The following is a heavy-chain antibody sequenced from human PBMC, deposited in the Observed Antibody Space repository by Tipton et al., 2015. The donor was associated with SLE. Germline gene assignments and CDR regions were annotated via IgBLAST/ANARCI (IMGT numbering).Heavy chain of an antibody. V-gene: IGHV3-23*01. CDR2: ISGSGGST. CDR1: GLIFSSYA. D-gene: IGHD2-2*01. CDR3: ADYYQGY. J-gene: IGHJ4*02. Sequence: SLRLSCAASGLIFSSYAMNWVRQAPGKGLEWVSSISGSGGSTYYADSVKDRFTISRDNSKNTLYLQMNSLRADDTAVYYCADYYQGYWGQGTLVTVSS.